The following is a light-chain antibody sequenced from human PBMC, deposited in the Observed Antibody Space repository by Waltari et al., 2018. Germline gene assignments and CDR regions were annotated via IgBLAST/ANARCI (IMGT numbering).Light chain of an antibody. J-gene: IGKJ3*01. Sequence: DIQMTQSPSFLSASVGDRVTITCRASQRISSYLNWYQMKPGRAPELLIYAASSLQSGVPSMFSGSGSGTEFTLTISSLQPDDFATYYCQQTYSLFTFGPGTKVDFK. V-gene: IGKV1-39*01. CDR3: QQTYSLFT. CDR2: AAS. CDR1: QRISSY.